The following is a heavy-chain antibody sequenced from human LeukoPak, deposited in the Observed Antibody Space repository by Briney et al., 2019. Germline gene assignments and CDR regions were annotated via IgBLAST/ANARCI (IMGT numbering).Heavy chain of an antibody. Sequence: GGSLRVSCVASGFTLINYAMSWVRQAPGKGLEWVSVIYSGGSTYYADSVKGRFTISRDNSKNTLYLQMNSLRAEDTAVYYCAILYDSSGYYAFDIWGQGTMVTVSS. D-gene: IGHD3-22*01. CDR3: AILYDSSGYYAFDI. CDR1: GFTLINYA. V-gene: IGHV3-53*01. CDR2: IYSGGST. J-gene: IGHJ3*02.